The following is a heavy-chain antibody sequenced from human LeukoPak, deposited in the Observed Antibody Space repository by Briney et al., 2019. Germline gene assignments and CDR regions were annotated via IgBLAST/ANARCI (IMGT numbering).Heavy chain of an antibody. CDR1: NYSISNSLY. Sequence: SETLSLTCSGTNYSISNSLYWGWLRQPPGKGLEWIGSIYRSGSTFYNPSLKSRVTISLDTSKNQFSLKLSSVTAADTAVYFCARGTYGYYMDVWGKGTTVTVSS. V-gene: IGHV4-38-2*02. CDR3: ARGTYGYYMDV. CDR2: IYRSGST. J-gene: IGHJ6*03. D-gene: IGHD4-17*01.